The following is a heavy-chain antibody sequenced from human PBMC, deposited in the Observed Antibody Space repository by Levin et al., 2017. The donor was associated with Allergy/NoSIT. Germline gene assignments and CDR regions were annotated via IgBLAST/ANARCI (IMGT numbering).Heavy chain of an antibody. Sequence: GGSLRLSCAASGFTFSMYDMHWVRQGTGKGLEWVSAIASPGDTYYSGSVKGRFTISRENAKNSLYLQMNSLRAGDTAVYYCARKTVTGAFDIWGQGTMVTVSS. J-gene: IGHJ3*02. CDR3: ARKTVTGAFDI. CDR2: IASPGDT. CDR1: GFTFSMYD. V-gene: IGHV3-13*01. D-gene: IGHD6-19*01.